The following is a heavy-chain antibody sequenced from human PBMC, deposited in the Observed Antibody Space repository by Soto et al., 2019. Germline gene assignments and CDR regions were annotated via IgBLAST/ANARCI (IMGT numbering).Heavy chain of an antibody. CDR1: GGTFNTYA. Sequence: QVQLVQSGAEVKKPGSSVKVTCKDSGGTFNTYAISWVRQAPGQGLEWMGGLIPLFATTNYAQMFQGRVTITADESTSTAYMDLSSLRSEDTAVYYCARSIGSSSFYFDFWGQGTLVTVSS. D-gene: IGHD6-6*01. J-gene: IGHJ4*02. V-gene: IGHV1-69*01. CDR2: LIPLFATT. CDR3: ARSIGSSSFYFDF.